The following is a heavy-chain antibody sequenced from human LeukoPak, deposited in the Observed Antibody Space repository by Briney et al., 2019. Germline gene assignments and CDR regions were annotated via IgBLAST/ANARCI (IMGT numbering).Heavy chain of an antibody. CDR1: GGSISSYY. CDR3: ARGEWEPNWFDP. Sequence: PSETLSLTCTVSGGSISSYYWSWIRQPPGKGLEGIGYIYYSGSTNYNPSLKSRVTISVDTSKNQFSLKLSSVTAADTAVYYRARGEWEPNWFDPWGQGTLVTVSS. J-gene: IGHJ5*02. V-gene: IGHV4-59*01. CDR2: IYYSGST. D-gene: IGHD1-26*01.